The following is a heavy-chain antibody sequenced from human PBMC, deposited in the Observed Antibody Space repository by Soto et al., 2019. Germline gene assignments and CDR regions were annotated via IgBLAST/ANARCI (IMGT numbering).Heavy chain of an antibody. V-gene: IGHV3-23*01. CDR2: ISGSSGST. J-gene: IGHJ3*02. Sequence: EVQLLESGGGLVQPGGSRRLSCAASGFTFSSYAMSWVRQAPGKGLEWVSTISGSSGSTYYADSVKGRFIISRDNSKNTLYLQMNSLRAEDTAVYYCAKGFEGSWIHLWLPGAFDIWGQGTMVTVSS. CDR3: AKGFEGSWIHLWLPGAFDI. CDR1: GFTFSSYA. D-gene: IGHD5-18*01.